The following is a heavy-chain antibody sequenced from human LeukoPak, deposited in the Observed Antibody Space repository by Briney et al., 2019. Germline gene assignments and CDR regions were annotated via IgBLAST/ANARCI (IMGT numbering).Heavy chain of an antibody. CDR2: IYYSGST. CDR1: GGSISSYY. J-gene: IGHJ4*02. V-gene: IGHV4-59*01. CDR3: ARSDTALIQGYYFDY. D-gene: IGHD5-18*01. Sequence: SETLSLTCTVSGGSISSYYWSWIRQPPGKGLEWIGYIYYSGSTNYNPSLKSRVTISVDTSKNQFSLKLSSVTAADTAVYSCARSDTALIQGYYFDYWGQGTLVTVSS.